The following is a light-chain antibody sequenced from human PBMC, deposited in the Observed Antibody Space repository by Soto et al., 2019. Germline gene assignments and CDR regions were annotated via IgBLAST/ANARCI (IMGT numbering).Light chain of an antibody. Sequence: EIVMTQSPDILSVSPGERATLSCRASQSVSSNLAWYQQKPGQSPRLLIYGASSRATGIPDRFSGSGSGTDFTLAISSLEPEDFAVYYCQQRSSWPLTFGGGTKVDIK. CDR3: QQRSSWPLT. V-gene: IGKV3-11*01. CDR2: GAS. CDR1: QSVSSN. J-gene: IGKJ4*01.